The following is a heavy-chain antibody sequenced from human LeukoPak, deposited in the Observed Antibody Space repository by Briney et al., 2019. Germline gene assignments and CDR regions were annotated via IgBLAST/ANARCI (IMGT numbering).Heavy chain of an antibody. D-gene: IGHD3-22*01. CDR1: GYTFTSYD. Sequence: ASVKVSCKASGYTFTSYDINWVRQATGQGLESMGWMNPNSANTGYAQKFQGRVTMTRNTSISTAYMELSSLRSEDTAVYYCARGTYYYDSSGYYSAFDIWGQGTMVTVSS. CDR2: MNPNSANT. V-gene: IGHV1-8*01. CDR3: ARGTYYYDSSGYYSAFDI. J-gene: IGHJ3*02.